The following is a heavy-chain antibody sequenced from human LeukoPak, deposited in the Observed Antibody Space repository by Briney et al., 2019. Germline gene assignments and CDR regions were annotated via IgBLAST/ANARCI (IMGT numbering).Heavy chain of an antibody. CDR3: ARGASGSYYVDY. Sequence: GGSLRLSCVASGFTFSNYWMHWVRQAPGKGLVWVSRVNTDESRTNYADSVKGRFTISRDNAKNTVYLQMNSLRAEDTAVYYCARGASGSYYVDYWGQGILVTVSS. V-gene: IGHV3-74*01. CDR1: GFTFSNYW. D-gene: IGHD1-26*01. CDR2: VNTDESRT. J-gene: IGHJ4*02.